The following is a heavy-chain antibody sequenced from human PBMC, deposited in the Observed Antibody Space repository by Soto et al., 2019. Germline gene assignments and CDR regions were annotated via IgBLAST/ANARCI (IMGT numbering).Heavy chain of an antibody. V-gene: IGHV4-59*01. J-gene: IGHJ4*02. D-gene: IGHD5-18*01. CDR1: GGSISSYY. CDR2: IYYSGST. Sequence: PSETLSLTCTVSGGSISSYYWSWIRQPPGKGLEWIGYIYYSGSTNYNPSLKSRVTISVDTSKNQFSLKLSSVTAADTAVYYCARGHWASAMVPYYFDYWGQGTLVTVSS. CDR3: ARGHWASAMVPYYFDY.